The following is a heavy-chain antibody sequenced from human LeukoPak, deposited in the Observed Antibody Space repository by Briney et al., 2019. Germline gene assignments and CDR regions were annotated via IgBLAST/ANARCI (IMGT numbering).Heavy chain of an antibody. CDR2: TYYRSKWYN. J-gene: IGHJ4*02. D-gene: IGHD3-16*02. Sequence: SQTLSLTCAISGDSVSSNSAAWNWIRQSPSRGLEWLGRTYYRSKWYNDYAVSVKSRITINPDTSKNQFSLQLNSVTPEDTAVYYCARFRTLRLGELSWYYFDYWGQGTLVTVSS. CDR3: ARFRTLRLGELSWYYFDY. V-gene: IGHV6-1*01. CDR1: GDSVSSNSAA.